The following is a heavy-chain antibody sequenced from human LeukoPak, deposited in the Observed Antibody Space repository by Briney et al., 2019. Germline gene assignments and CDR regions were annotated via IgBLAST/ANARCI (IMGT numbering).Heavy chain of an antibody. Sequence: SETLSLTCIVSGDSISSYYWSWIRQPPGKGLEWIGYTSHSGSTNSNPSLKSRVTISVDTSKNQFSLNLNSVTAADTAVYYCARVGVMATVNGYRYHSLNVWGQGTTVAVSS. CDR3: ARVGVMATVNGYRYHSLNV. J-gene: IGHJ6*02. D-gene: IGHD3-16*01. CDR2: TSHSGST. V-gene: IGHV4-59*01. CDR1: GDSISSYY.